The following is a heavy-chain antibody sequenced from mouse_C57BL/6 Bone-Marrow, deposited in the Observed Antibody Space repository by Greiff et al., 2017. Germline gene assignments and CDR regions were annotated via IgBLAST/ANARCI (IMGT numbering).Heavy chain of an antibody. CDR2: IDPEDGDT. Sequence: EVQLQQSGAELVRPGASVKLSCTASGFNIQDYYMHWVKQRPEQGLEWIGRIDPEDGDTEYAPKFQGKATMTADTSSNTAYLQLSSLTSEDTAVYYCTTHGSSPYYAMDYWGQGTSVTVSS. V-gene: IGHV14-1*01. CDR3: TTHGSSPYYAMDY. CDR1: GFNIQDYY. J-gene: IGHJ4*01. D-gene: IGHD1-1*01.